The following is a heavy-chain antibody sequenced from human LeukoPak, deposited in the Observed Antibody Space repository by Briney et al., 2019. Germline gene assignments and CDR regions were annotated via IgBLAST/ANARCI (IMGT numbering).Heavy chain of an antibody. J-gene: IGHJ4*02. CDR1: GFTFSSYS. V-gene: IGHV3-48*02. CDR2: ISSSSSTI. Sequence: GGSLRLSCAASGFTFSSYSMTWVRQAPGKGLEWGSYISSSSSTIYYADSVKGRFTISRDNAKNSLDLQMNSLRDEDTAVYYCAKDLMYYYDSSGSPHDYWGQGTLVTVSS. D-gene: IGHD3-22*01. CDR3: AKDLMYYYDSSGSPHDY.